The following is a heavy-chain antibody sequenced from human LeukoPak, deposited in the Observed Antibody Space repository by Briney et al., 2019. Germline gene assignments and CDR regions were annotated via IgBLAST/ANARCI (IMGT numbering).Heavy chain of an antibody. V-gene: IGHV4-34*01. CDR1: GGSFSGYY. Sequence: SETLSLTCAVYGGSFSGYYWSWIRQPPGKGLEWIGEINHSGSTNYNPSLKSRVTISVDTSKNQFSLKLSSVTAADTAVYYCAREAVAGFLDYWGQGTLDTVSS. CDR3: AREAVAGFLDY. CDR2: INHSGST. D-gene: IGHD6-19*01. J-gene: IGHJ4*02.